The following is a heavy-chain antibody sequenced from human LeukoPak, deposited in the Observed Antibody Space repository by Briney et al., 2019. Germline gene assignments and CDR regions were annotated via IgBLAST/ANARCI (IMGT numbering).Heavy chain of an antibody. J-gene: IGHJ1*01. D-gene: IGHD6-6*01. V-gene: IGHV4-59*01. CDR2: FYHSGST. Sequence: SETLSLTCTVSGGSISNSYWSWIRQPPGKGLEWIGYFYHSGSTNYNPSLQSRVTISVDTSKNQFSLNLNSVTAADTAVYYCARGGAARLHFQNWGQGTLVTVSS. CDR3: ARGGAARLHFQN. CDR1: GGSISNSY.